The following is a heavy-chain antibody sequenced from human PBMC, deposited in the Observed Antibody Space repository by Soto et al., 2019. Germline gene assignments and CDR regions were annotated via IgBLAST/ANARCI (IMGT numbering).Heavy chain of an antibody. CDR1: GFSFSNYW. Sequence: EVQLVESGGDLVQPGGSLRLSCAASGFSFSNYWMHWVRQAPGKGLVWVSRITGDGRSTSYADSVEGRFTISRDNARNTLYLRMNSLRAEVTAVYYCVALLRFAYGLDIWRQGTLVT. V-gene: IGHV3-74*01. J-gene: IGHJ3*02. CDR3: VALLRFAYGLDI. D-gene: IGHD2-8*02. CDR2: ITGDGRST.